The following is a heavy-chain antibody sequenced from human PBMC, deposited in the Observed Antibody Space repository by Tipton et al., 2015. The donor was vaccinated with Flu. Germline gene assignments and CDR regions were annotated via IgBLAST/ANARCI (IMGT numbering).Heavy chain of an antibody. J-gene: IGHJ4*02. CDR2: IYTSGSA. CDR1: GGSMSSYY. CDR3: ARASGSGTYVIFDS. V-gene: IGHV4-4*07. D-gene: IGHD3-10*01. Sequence: GLVKPSETLSLTCTVSGGSMSSYYWSWIRQPAGKGLEWIGRIYTSGSAIHNPSLKSRVTMSVDTSKNQFSLKLSSVTAADTAVYYCARASGSGTYVIFDSWGQGTLVTVSS.